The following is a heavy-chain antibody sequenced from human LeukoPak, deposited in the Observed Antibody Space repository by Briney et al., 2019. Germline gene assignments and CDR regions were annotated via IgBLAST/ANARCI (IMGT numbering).Heavy chain of an antibody. CDR1: GYTFTGYY. CDR3: ARDLGGSSYAFDI. V-gene: IGHV1-2*04. J-gene: IGHJ3*02. CDR2: INPNSGGT. D-gene: IGHD1-26*01. Sequence: ASVKVSCKASGYTFTGYYMHWVRQAPGQGLEWMGWINPNSGGTNYAQKFQGWVTMTRDTSISTAYMELSRLRSDDTAVYYCARDLGGSSYAFDIWGQGTMVTVSS.